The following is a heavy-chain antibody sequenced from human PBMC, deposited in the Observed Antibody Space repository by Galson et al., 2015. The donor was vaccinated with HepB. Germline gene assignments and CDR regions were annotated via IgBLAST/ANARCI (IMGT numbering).Heavy chain of an antibody. Sequence: SLRLSCAASGFTFSSYAMSWVRQAPGKGLDWVSAITNSGDNTYHADSVKGRFSISRDNSKNTLYLQMNSLRAEDTAIYYCAKGSSAARPYFFDYWGQGILVTVSS. CDR3: AKGSSAARPYFFDY. J-gene: IGHJ4*02. V-gene: IGHV3-23*01. CDR1: GFTFSSYA. CDR2: ITNSGDNT. D-gene: IGHD6-6*01.